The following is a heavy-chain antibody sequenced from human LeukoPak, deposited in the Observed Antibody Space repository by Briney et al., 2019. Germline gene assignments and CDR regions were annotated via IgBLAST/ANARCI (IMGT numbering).Heavy chain of an antibody. V-gene: IGHV1-46*01. CDR1: GYTFTGYY. CDR3: AREVRLTILGPYDERYDAFDI. Sequence: ASVKVSCKASGYTFTGYYMHWVRQAPGQGLEWMGIINPSGGSTSYAQKFQGRVTMTRDTSTSTVYMELSSLRSEDTAVYYCAREVRLTILGPYDERYDAFDIWGQGTMVTVSS. J-gene: IGHJ3*02. CDR2: INPSGGST. D-gene: IGHD2-15*01.